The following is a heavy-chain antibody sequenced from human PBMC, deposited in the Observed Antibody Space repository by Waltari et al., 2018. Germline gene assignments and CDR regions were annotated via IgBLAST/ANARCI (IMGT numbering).Heavy chain of an antibody. D-gene: IGHD2-8*01. CDR1: GGTFSNYA. Sequence: QVQLVQSGAEVKKPGSSVKVSCKASGGTFSNYAITWVRQAPGKGLEWRGRILPMFGTANYAQNFQGRVTITADKSTSTGYMELSSLTSEDTAIYYCARGTKYCTNGVCYHYYYMDVWGKGTTVTISS. CDR3: ARGTKYCTNGVCYHYYYMDV. V-gene: IGHV1-69*13. CDR2: ILPMFGTA. J-gene: IGHJ6*03.